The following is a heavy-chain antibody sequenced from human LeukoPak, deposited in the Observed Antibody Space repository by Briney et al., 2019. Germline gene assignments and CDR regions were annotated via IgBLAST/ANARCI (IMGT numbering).Heavy chain of an antibody. CDR3: ARETQNYNYGTTFDY. Sequence: GGSLRLSCAASGFTFSIYTMNWVRQAPGKGVEWVSYISSSSSAIYYAGSVKGRFTISRDNAKNSLYLQMNSLRAEDTAVYYCARETQNYNYGTTFDYWGQGTLVTVSS. V-gene: IGHV3-48*01. J-gene: IGHJ4*02. CDR1: GFTFSIYT. CDR2: ISSSSSAI. D-gene: IGHD3-10*01.